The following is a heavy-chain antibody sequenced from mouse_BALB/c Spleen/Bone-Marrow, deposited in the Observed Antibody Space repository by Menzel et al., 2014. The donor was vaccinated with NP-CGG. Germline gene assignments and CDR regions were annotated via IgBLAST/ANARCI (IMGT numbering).Heavy chain of an antibody. J-gene: IGHJ4*01. D-gene: IGHD1-1*01. CDR3: ARRYGSSVAMDY. Sequence: QVQLKDSGPELVKPGASVKISCKASGYAFSSSWMNWVKQRPGQGLEWIGRIYPGDGDTNYNGKFKGKATLTADKSSSTAYMQLSSLTSVDSAVYFCARRYGSSVAMDYWGQGTSVTVSS. CDR1: GYAFSSSW. V-gene: IGHV1-82*01. CDR2: IYPGDGDT.